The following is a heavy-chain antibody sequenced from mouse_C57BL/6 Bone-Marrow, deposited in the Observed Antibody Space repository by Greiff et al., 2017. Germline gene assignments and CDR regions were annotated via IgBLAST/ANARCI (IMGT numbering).Heavy chain of an antibody. CDR3: ARNYYGSTYYFDY. V-gene: IGHV1-22*01. D-gene: IGHD1-1*01. Sequence: VQLKESGPELVKPGASVKMSCKASGYTFTDYNMHWVKQSHGKSLEWIGYITPNNGGTSYNQKFKGKATLTVNKSSSTAYMELRSLTSEDSAVYYCARNYYGSTYYFDYWGQGTTLTVSS. CDR2: ITPNNGGT. J-gene: IGHJ2*01. CDR1: GYTFTDYN.